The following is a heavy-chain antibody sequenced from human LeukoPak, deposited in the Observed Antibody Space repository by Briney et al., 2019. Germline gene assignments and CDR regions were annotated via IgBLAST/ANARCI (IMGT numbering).Heavy chain of an antibody. CDR2: INPSGGST. CDR3: ARDIGGVRGAQYYFDY. Sequence: ASVKVSCTASGYTFTSYYMHWVRQAPGQGLEWMGIINPSGGSTSYAQKFQGRVTMTRDTSTSTVYMELSSLRSEDTAVYYCARDIGGVRGAQYYFDYWGQGTLVTVSS. D-gene: IGHD3-16*01. CDR1: GYTFTSYY. V-gene: IGHV1-46*01. J-gene: IGHJ4*02.